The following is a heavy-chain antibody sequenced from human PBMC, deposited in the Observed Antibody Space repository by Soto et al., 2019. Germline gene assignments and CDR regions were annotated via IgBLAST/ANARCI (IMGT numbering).Heavy chain of an antibody. J-gene: IGHJ5*02. Sequence: ASETLSLTCTVSCCSISSSSYYWGWIRQPPGKGLEWIGSIYYSGSTYYNPSLKSRVTISVDTSKNQFSLKLSSVTAADTAVYYCARQGGYGSGXYSPFDPWGQGTLVTVSS. CDR1: CCSISSSSYY. CDR2: IYYSGST. V-gene: IGHV4-39*01. CDR3: ARQGGYGSGXYSPFDP. D-gene: IGHD3-10*01.